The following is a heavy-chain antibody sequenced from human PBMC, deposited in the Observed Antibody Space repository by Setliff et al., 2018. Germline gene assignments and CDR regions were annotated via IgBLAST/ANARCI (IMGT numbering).Heavy chain of an antibody. CDR3: AKHDGRSSFDY. D-gene: IGHD6-6*01. Sequence: SETLSLTCTVSGGSVSNSGFFWGWLRQAPGKGLEWIGDIYDGGSSNYNASLKSRLIITRDTSKNQISLKLTSVTAADTAVYYCAKHDGRSSFDYWGQGTLVTVSP. J-gene: IGHJ4*02. CDR2: IYDGGSS. V-gene: IGHV4-39*01. CDR1: GGSVSNSGFF.